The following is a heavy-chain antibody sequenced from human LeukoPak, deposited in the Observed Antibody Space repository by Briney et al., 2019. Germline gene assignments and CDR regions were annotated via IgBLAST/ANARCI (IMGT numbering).Heavy chain of an antibody. J-gene: IGHJ4*02. CDR2: IYYSGST. CDR1: GGSVISSSYY. V-gene: IGHV4-39*01. D-gene: IGHD1-14*01. Sequence: KPSETLSLTCTVSGGSVISSSYYWGWIRQPPGKGLEWIGSIYYSGSTYYNPSLKSRVPISVDTSKNQFSLKVTSVTAADTAVYYCARQTGAGGDFDYWGQGTLVTASS. CDR3: ARQTGAGGDFDY.